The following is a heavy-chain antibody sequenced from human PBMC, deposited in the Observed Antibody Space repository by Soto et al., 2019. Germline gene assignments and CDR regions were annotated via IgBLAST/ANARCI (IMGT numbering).Heavy chain of an antibody. CDR3: APRKSGSFNIGAFDI. V-gene: IGHV3-23*01. J-gene: IGHJ3*02. D-gene: IGHD3-10*01. Sequence: GGSLRLSCAASGFIFNSFAMTWVRQAPGKGLEWVAAASGSSGNTDYADSVKGRFTISRDNANNSLFLQMNSLRAEDTAVYYCAPRKSGSFNIGAFDIWGQGTMVTV. CDR2: ASGSSGNT. CDR1: GFIFNSFA.